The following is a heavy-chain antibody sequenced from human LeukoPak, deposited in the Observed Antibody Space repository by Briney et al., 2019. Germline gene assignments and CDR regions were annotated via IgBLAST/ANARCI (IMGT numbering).Heavy chain of an antibody. CDR3: ARAFDYSNYFDY. CDR1: GYTFTSYA. D-gene: IGHD4-11*01. Sequence: GASVKVSCKAFGYTFTSYAIHWVRQAPGQSLEWMGWINAGSGNTKYSQKLQGRVTITRDTSASTAYMELSSLRSEDTAVNYCARAFDYSNYFDYWGQGSPVTVSS. CDR2: INAGSGNT. V-gene: IGHV1-3*01. J-gene: IGHJ4*02.